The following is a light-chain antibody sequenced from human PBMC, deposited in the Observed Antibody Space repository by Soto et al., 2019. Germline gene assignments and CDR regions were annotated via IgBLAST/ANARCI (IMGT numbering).Light chain of an antibody. CDR3: QQYNDYSWT. V-gene: IGKV1-5*03. CDR2: KAS. J-gene: IGKJ1*01. Sequence: DIQMTQSPSTLSASVGDRVRINCRASQSISAWLAWYQQKPGKAPRLLIYKASTLEIGVPSRFSGSGSGTEFTLTISSLQPDDVATYYCQQYNDYSWTFGQGTKVDI. CDR1: QSISAW.